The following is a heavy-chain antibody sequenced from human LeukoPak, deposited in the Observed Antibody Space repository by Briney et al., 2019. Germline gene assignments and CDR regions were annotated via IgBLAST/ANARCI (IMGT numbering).Heavy chain of an antibody. V-gene: IGHV3-23*01. D-gene: IGHD3-22*01. CDR2: ISGSGGST. J-gene: IGHJ4*02. Sequence: GGSLRLSCAASGFRFSDFTMTWVRQAPGKGLEWVSAISGSGGSTYYADSVKGRFTISRDNSKNTLYLQMNSLRAEDTAVYYCAKDGGITMIVVVITSHFDYWGQGTLVTVSS. CDR3: AKDGGITMIVVVITSHFDY. CDR1: GFRFSDFT.